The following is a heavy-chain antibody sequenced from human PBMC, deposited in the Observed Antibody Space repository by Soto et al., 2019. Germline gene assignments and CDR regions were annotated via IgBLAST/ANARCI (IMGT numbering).Heavy chain of an antibody. CDR1: GGSISSYY. CDR2: IYYSGST. V-gene: IGHV4-59*01. Sequence: SETLSLTCTVSGGSISSYYWSWIRQPPGKGLEWIGYIYYSGSTNYNPSLKSRVTISVDTSKNQFSLKLSSVTSADTAVYYCTKDCVAVAGAHWDRWYYYYGMVVWGPGTMVTVS. CDR3: TKDCVAVAGAHWDRWYYYYGMVV. J-gene: IGHJ6*02. D-gene: IGHD6-19*01.